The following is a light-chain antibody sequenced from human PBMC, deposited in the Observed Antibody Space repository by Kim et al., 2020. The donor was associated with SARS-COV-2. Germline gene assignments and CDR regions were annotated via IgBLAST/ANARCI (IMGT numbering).Light chain of an antibody. CDR3: QAWDSSTAV. CDR2: QDR. CDR1: KLGDKY. Sequence: VSPGQTASITCSGDKLGDKYACWYQQKPGQSPVLVIYQDRKRPSGIPERFSGSNSGNTATLTISGTQAMDEADYYCQAWDSSTAVFGGGTQLTVL. V-gene: IGLV3-1*01. J-gene: IGLJ2*01.